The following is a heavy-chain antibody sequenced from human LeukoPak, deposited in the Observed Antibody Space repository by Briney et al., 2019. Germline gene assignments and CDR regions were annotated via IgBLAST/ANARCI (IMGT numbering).Heavy chain of an antibody. Sequence: SVKVSCKASGGTFSSYAISWVRQAPGQGLEWMGRIIPIFGIANYAQKFQGRVTITADKSTSTAYMELSGLRSEDTAVYYCARETTPNYYYYGMDVWGQGTTVTVSS. V-gene: IGHV1-69*04. CDR2: IIPIFGIA. J-gene: IGHJ6*02. CDR3: ARETTPNYYYYGMDV. CDR1: GGTFSSYA. D-gene: IGHD4-11*01.